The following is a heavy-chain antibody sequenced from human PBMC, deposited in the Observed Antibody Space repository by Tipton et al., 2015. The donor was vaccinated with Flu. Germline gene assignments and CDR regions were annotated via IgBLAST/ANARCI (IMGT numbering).Heavy chain of an antibody. J-gene: IGHJ4*02. V-gene: IGHV4-59*12. D-gene: IGHD6-13*01. CDR1: GGSISSYY. CDR2: IYYSGST. CDR3: ARDRIGYSSSWHFDY. Sequence: TLSLTCTVSGGSISSYYWSWIRQPPGKGLEWIGYIYYSGSTNYNPSLKSRVTMSVDTSKNQFSLKLSSVTAADTAVYYCARDRIGYSSSWHFDYWGQGTLVTVSS.